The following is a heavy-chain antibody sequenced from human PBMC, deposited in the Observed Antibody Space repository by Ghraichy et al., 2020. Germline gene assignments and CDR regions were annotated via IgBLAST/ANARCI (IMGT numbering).Heavy chain of an antibody. D-gene: IGHD6-6*01. CDR3: ASSIAARIGWFDP. CDR1: GGSISSYY. J-gene: IGHJ5*02. V-gene: IGHV4-59*01. Sequence: SETLSLTCTVSGGSISSYYWSWIRQPPGKGLEWIGYIYYSGSTNYNPSLKSRVTISVDPSKNQFSLKLSSVTAADTAVYYCASSIAARIGWFDPWGQGTLVTVSS. CDR2: IYYSGST.